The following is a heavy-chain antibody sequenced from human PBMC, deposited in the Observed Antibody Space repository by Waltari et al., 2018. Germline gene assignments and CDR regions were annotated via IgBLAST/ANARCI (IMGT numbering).Heavy chain of an antibody. CDR1: EFTFRSSA. V-gene: IGHV3-30*04. J-gene: IGHJ6*02. CDR3: ARDYCDRTNCHGMDV. CDR2: ISYNERNI. Sequence: QVQLVESGGGVVQPGRSLRLSCAASEFTFRSSAMHWVRQAPGKVLEWVAVISYNERNIYYVDSVKGRFIISRDNSRKMLYLQMNSLRTEDTAVYYCARDYCDRTNCHGMDVWGQGTTVTVSS. D-gene: IGHD3-22*01.